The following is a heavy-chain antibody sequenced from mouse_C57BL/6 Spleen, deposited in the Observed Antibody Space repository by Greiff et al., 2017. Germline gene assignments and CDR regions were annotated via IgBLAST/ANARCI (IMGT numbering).Heavy chain of an antibody. CDR1: GYTFTDYY. CDR2: INPNNGGT. CDR3: GRGGPLGV. Sequence: EVQLQQSGPELVKPGASVKISCKASGYTFTDYYMNWVKQSHGKSLEWIGDINPNNGGTSYNQKFKGKATLTVDKSSSTAYMELRSLTAEDSAMYYCGRGGPLGVWGTGTTVTVSS. D-gene: IGHD3-1*01. V-gene: IGHV1-26*01. J-gene: IGHJ1*03.